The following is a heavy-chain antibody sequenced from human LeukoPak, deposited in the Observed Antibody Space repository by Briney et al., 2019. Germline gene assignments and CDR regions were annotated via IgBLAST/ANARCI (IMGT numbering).Heavy chain of an antibody. CDR1: GITFTNAW. J-gene: IGHJ6*02. CDR3: TTLSGPLDV. Sequence: PGGSLRLSCAASGITFTNAWMSWVRQAPGKGLEWVGRIASKTFGGTTDYAEPVKGRFTISRDESKDTLYLQMNSLKTDDTAVYYCTTLSGPLDVWGQGTTVTVSS. V-gene: IGHV3-15*04. CDR2: IASKTFGGTT. D-gene: IGHD2/OR15-2a*01.